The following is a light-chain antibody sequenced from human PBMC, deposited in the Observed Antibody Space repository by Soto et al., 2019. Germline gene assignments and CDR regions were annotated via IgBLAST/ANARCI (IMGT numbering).Light chain of an antibody. J-gene: IGLJ2*01. CDR1: SSDVGGYNY. Sequence: QSALTQPASVSVSRGQSITISCTGTSSDVGGYNYVSWYQQHPGKAPKLMIYDVSNRPSGVSNRFSGSKSGNTASLTISGLQAEDEADYYCSSYTSSSTLDVVFGGGTNLTVL. CDR3: SSYTSSSTLDVV. V-gene: IGLV2-14*01. CDR2: DVS.